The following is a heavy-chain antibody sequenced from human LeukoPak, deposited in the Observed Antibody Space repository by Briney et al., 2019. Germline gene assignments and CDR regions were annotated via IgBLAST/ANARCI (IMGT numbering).Heavy chain of an antibody. V-gene: IGHV3-21*01. J-gene: IGHJ4*02. CDR1: GFTFSDYT. D-gene: IGHD1-7*01. CDR2: ISSSSSYI. Sequence: GGSLRLSCAASGFTFSDYTMNWVRQAPGKGLEWVSSISSSSSYIYYADSVKGRFTISRDNAKNSLYLQMNSLRAEDTAVYYCARGPLTGTTYYFDYWGQGTLVTVSS. CDR3: ARGPLTGTTYYFDY.